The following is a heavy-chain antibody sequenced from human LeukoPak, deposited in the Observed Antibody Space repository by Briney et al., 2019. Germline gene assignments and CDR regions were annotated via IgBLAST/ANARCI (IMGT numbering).Heavy chain of an antibody. J-gene: IGHJ6*03. D-gene: IGHD3-16*01. CDR1: GGTFSSYA. CDR2: IIPIFGTA. Sequence: ASVKVSCKASGGTFSSYAISWVRQAPGQGLEWMGGIIPIFGTANYAQKFQGRVTITTDESTSTAYMELSSLRSEDTAVYYCARAIDACYYYYYMDVWGKGTTVTVSS. V-gene: IGHV1-69*05. CDR3: ARAIDACYYYYYMDV.